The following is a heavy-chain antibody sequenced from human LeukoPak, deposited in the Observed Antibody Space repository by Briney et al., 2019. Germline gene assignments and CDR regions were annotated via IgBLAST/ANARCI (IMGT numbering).Heavy chain of an antibody. Sequence: SETLSLTCTVSGGSISSYYWSWVRQPPRKGLEWIGDIYYSGSTNYNPSLKSRVTISVDTSKNQFSLKLSSVTAADTAVYYCARVLWSDFSGMDVWGQGTTVTVSS. V-gene: IGHV4-59*01. CDR3: ARVLWSDFSGMDV. CDR1: GGSISSYY. CDR2: IYYSGST. D-gene: IGHD2-8*02. J-gene: IGHJ6*02.